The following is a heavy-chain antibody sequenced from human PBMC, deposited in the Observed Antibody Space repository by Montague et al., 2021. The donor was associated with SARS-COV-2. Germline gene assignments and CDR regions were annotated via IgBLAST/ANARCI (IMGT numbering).Heavy chain of an antibody. CDR2: IYWDDGK. Sequence: PALVKPTQTLTLTCTFSGFSLTANRMSVGWIRQPPGKALEWLALIYWDDGKRYTPSLRSRVTITKDTAKKQVVLTMTNVDPDDSATYYCGAVQTDAFYFWGQATIVTVSS. V-gene: IGHV2-5*02. CDR1: GFSLTANRMS. CDR3: GAVQTDAFYF. D-gene: IGHD6-19*01. J-gene: IGHJ3*01.